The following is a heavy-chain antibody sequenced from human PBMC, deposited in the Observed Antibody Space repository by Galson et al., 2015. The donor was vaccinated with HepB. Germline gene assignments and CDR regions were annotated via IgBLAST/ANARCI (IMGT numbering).Heavy chain of an antibody. D-gene: IGHD6-19*01. Sequence: WIGRIYTSGSTNYNPSLKSRVTMSVDTSKNQFSLKLSSVTAADTAVYYCARVVVLQQWLVEDPNYDNWFDPWGQGTLVTVSS. V-gene: IGHV4-4*07. CDR2: IYTSGST. J-gene: IGHJ5*02. CDR3: ARVVVLQQWLVEDPNYDNWFDP.